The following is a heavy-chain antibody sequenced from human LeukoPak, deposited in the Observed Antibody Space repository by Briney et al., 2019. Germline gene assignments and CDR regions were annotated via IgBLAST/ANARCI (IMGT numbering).Heavy chain of an antibody. CDR1: GGSISSYY. CDR3: AGYCSSTSCYAPP. V-gene: IGHV4-59*01. J-gene: IGHJ5*02. Sequence: SETLSLTCTVSGGSISSYYWSWIRQPPGKGLEWIGYIYYSVSTNYNPSLKSRVTISVDTSKNQFSLKLSSVTAADTAVYYCAGYCSSTSCYAPPWGQGTLVTVSS. CDR2: IYYSVST. D-gene: IGHD2-2*01.